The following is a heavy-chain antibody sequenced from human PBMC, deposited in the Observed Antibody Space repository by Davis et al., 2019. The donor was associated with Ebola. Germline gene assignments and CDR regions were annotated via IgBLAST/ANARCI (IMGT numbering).Heavy chain of an antibody. V-gene: IGHV1-18*04. D-gene: IGHD2-2*01. CDR2: ISAYIGNT. CDR1: GYTFTSYG. Sequence: ASVKVSCKASGYTFTSYGISWVRQAPGQGLEWMGWISAYIGNTNYAHKLQGRVTMTTDTSTSTAYMELRSLRSDDTAVYYCARDGWRDIVVVPAARQGVGYYYYYYMDVWGKGTTVTVSS. CDR3: ARDGWRDIVVVPAARQGVGYYYYYYMDV. J-gene: IGHJ6*03.